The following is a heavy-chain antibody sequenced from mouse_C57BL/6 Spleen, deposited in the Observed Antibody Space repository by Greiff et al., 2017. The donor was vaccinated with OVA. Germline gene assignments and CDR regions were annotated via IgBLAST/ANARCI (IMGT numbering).Heavy chain of an antibody. V-gene: IGHV1-80*01. Sequence: QVQLKESGAELVKPGASVKISCKASGYAFSSYWMNWVKQRPGKGLEWIGQIYPGDGDTNYNGKFKGKATLTADKSSSTAYMQLSSLTSEDSAVYFCARGDSNYQAWFAYWGQGTLVTVSA. CDR2: IYPGDGDT. CDR1: GYAFSSYW. D-gene: IGHD2-5*01. J-gene: IGHJ3*01. CDR3: ARGDSNYQAWFAY.